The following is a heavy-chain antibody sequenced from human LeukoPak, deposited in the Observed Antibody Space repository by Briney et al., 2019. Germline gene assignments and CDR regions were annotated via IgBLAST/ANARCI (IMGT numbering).Heavy chain of an antibody. J-gene: IGHJ4*02. CDR3: ARERITMVRGPLIDY. D-gene: IGHD3-10*01. CDR2: IVPIFGTA. CDR1: GGTFSSYA. V-gene: IGHV1-69*05. Sequence: HAASVKVSCKASGGTFSSYAMSWVRQAPGQGLEWMGGIVPIFGTANYAQKFQGRVTITTDESTSTAYMELRSLRSDDTAVYYCARERITMVRGPLIDYWGQGTLVTVSS.